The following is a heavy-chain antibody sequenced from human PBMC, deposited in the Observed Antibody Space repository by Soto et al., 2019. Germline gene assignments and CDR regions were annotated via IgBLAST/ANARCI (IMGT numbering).Heavy chain of an antibody. V-gene: IGHV4-39*01. CDR3: ARLGIAGRYFDWSPLDYFDY. Sequence: PSETLSLTCTVSGGPISSSSYYWGWIRQPPGKGLEWIGSIYYSGSTYYNPSLKSRVTISVDTSKNQFSLKLSSVTAADTAVYYCARLGIAGRYFDWSPLDYFDYWGQGTLVTVSS. CDR2: IYYSGST. D-gene: IGHD3-9*01. CDR1: GGPISSSSYY. J-gene: IGHJ4*02.